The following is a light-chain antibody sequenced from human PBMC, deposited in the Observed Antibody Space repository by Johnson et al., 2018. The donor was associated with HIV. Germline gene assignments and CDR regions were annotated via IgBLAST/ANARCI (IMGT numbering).Light chain of an antibody. CDR2: ENN. J-gene: IGLJ1*01. CDR3: GTWDSSLSAGV. V-gene: IGLV1-51*02. CDR1: SSNIGNNY. Sequence: QSVLTQPPSVSAAPGQKVTISCSRSSSNIGNNYVSWYQQLPGTAPKLLIYENNKRPSGIPDRFSGSKSGTSATLGITGLQTGDEADYYCGTWDSSLSAGVFGTGTQVTVL.